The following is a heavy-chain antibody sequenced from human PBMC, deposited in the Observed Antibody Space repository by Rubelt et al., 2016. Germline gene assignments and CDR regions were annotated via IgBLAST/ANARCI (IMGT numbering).Heavy chain of an antibody. CDR1: GFTFGEYA. CDR3: IRTIVVIPVAP. D-gene: IGHD2-2*01. Sequence: EVHLVESGGGLVPPGRSLRLSCTGSGFTFGEYAMTWVRQAPGKGLEWIGVIRSKTYGETTEYAASVKGRFTISRDDTKNISYLQMNGLKAEDTAVYYCIRTIVVIPVAPWGQGTLVSVSS. V-gene: IGHV3-49*04. J-gene: IGHJ4*02. CDR2: IRSKTYGETT.